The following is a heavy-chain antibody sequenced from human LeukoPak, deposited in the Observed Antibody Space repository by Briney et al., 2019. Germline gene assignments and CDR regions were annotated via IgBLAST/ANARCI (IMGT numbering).Heavy chain of an antibody. CDR1: GFTLSSYV. Sequence: GGSLRLSCAASGFTLSSYVMHWVRQAPGKGLVWVSRINHDATNIIYADSVKGRFTISRDNSKNTLYLQMNSLRAEDTAVYYCAKDRLGSWSGYYFGIFDYWGQGTLVTVSS. CDR3: AKDRLGSWSGYYFGIFDY. J-gene: IGHJ4*02. CDR2: INHDATNI. D-gene: IGHD3-3*01. V-gene: IGHV3-74*01.